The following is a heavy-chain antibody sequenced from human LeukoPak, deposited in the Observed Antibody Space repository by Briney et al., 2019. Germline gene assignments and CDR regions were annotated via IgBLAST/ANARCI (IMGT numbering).Heavy chain of an antibody. V-gene: IGHV4-59*01. J-gene: IGHJ6*03. CDR2: IYYSGST. D-gene: IGHD6-19*01. CDR1: GGSFSGYY. CDR3: ARVVYSSGWYPTYYYMDV. Sequence: SETLSLTCAVYGGSFSGYYWSWIRQPPGKGLEWIGYIYYSGSTNYNPSLKSRVTISVDKSKNQFSLKLSSVTAADTAVYYCARVVYSSGWYPTYYYMDVWGKGTTVTVSS.